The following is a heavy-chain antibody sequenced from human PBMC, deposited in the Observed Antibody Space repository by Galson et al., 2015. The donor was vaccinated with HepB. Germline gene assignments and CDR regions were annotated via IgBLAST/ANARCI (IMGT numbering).Heavy chain of an antibody. V-gene: IGHV1-24*01. J-gene: IGHJ6*02. CDR2: LDPEDGET. Sequence: SVKVSCKVSGYTLTELSMHWVRQAPGKGLEWMGGLDPEDGETIYAQKFQGRVTMTEDTSTDTAYMELSSLRSEDTAVYYCATMVRGVIDYYYYYCGMDVWGQGTTVTVSS. CDR3: ATMVRGVIDYYYYYCGMDV. D-gene: IGHD3-10*01. CDR1: GYTLTELS.